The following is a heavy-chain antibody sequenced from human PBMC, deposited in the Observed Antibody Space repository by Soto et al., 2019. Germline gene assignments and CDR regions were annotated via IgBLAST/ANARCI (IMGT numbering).Heavy chain of an antibody. CDR2: IYWDNDK. CDR3: AHILTAYRAPWSWAYYDS. Sequence: QITLKESGPSLVKPTETLTLTCTFTGFSLSTNGLGVGWIRQPPGKALEWLALIYWDNDKYYSPCLRTRLSITKDTSKSQVVLRLANVDPVDTATYYCAHILTAYRAPWSWAYYDSRGQGTLVTDSS. D-gene: IGHD1-26*01. CDR1: GFSLSTNGLG. J-gene: IGHJ4*02. V-gene: IGHV2-5*02.